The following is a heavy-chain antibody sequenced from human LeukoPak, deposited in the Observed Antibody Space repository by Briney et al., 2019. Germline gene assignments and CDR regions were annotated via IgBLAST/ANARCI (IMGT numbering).Heavy chain of an antibody. CDR3: VYCSGRSCYGGFQH. J-gene: IGHJ1*01. CDR2: INPNSGGT. CDR1: GYTFTGYY. V-gene: IGHV1-2*02. D-gene: IGHD2-15*01. Sequence: ASVKVSCKASGYTFTGYYMHWVRQAPGQGLEWMGWINPNSGGTNYAQKFQGRVTMTRDTPISTAYMELSRLRSDDTAVYYCVYCSGRSCYGGFQHWGQGTLVTVSS.